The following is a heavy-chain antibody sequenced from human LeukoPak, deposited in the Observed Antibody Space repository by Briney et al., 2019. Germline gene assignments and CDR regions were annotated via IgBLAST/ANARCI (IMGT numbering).Heavy chain of an antibody. J-gene: IGHJ3*02. V-gene: IGHV3-23*01. CDR3: ARDLRTTGAFDI. CDR1: GFTFSSYA. Sequence: GGSLRLSCAASGFTFSSYAMSWVRQAPGKGLEWVSAISGSGGSTYYADSVKGRFTISRDNAKNTLYLQMNSLRAEDTAVYYCARDLRTTGAFDIWGQGTMVTVSS. D-gene: IGHD4-17*01. CDR2: ISGSGGST.